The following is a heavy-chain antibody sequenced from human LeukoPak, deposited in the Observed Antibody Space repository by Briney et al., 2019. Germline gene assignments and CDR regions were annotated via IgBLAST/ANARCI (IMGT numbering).Heavy chain of an antibody. V-gene: IGHV3-23*01. J-gene: IGHJ4*02. D-gene: IGHD2-8*01. CDR1: GFTFSSYA. CDR2: ISGSGDNT. Sequence: GGSLRLSCAASGFTFSSYAMSRVRQAPGKGLEWVSAISGSGDNTYDADSVKGRFTISRDNSKNTLYLQMNSLRAEDTAVYYCAKDTSIGRYCTNGICSPFDYWGQGTLVTVSP. CDR3: AKDTSIGRYCTNGICSPFDY.